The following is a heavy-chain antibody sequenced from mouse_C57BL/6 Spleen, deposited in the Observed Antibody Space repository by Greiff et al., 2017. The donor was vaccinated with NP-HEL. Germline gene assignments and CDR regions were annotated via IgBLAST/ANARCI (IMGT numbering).Heavy chain of an antibody. V-gene: IGHV1-22*01. J-gene: IGHJ2*01. D-gene: IGHD2-2*01. CDR3: ARGLRRFFDY. CDR2: INPNNGGT. CDR1: GYTFTDYN. Sequence: VQLQQSGPELVKPGASVKMSCKASGYTFTDYNMHWVKQSHGQSLEWIGYINPNNGGTSYNQKFKGKATLTVNKSSSTAYMELRSLTAEDSAVYYCARGLRRFFDYWGKGTTLTVSS.